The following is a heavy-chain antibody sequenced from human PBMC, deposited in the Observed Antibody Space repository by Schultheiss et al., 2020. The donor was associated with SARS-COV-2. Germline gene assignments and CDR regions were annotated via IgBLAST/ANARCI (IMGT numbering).Heavy chain of an antibody. CDR2: ISYDGSNK. D-gene: IGHD2-15*01. CDR3: ARDGSPPYCSGGSCYSSDFDY. V-gene: IGHV3-30*01. CDR1: GFTFSSYA. Sequence: VGSLRLSCAASGFTFSSYAMHWVRQAPGKGLEWVAVISYDGSNKYYADSVKGRFTISRDNSKNTLYLQMNSLRAEDTAVYYCARDGSPPYCSGGSCYSSDFDYWGQGTLVTVSS. J-gene: IGHJ4*02.